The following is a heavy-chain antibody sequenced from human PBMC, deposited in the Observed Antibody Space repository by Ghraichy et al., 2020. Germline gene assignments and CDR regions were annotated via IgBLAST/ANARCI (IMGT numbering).Heavy chain of an antibody. CDR3: ARSTFSSADY. V-gene: IGHV3-7*01. CDR1: EFTFSNYW. Sequence: GGSLRLSCAASEFTFSNYWMSWVRQAPGKGLEWVAHIKPDGSEEFYVDSVKGRFTTSRENAHNSLFLQMNSLRAEDSAVYYCARSTFSSADYWGQGTLVTVSS. CDR2: IKPDGSEE. J-gene: IGHJ4*02. D-gene: IGHD6-6*01.